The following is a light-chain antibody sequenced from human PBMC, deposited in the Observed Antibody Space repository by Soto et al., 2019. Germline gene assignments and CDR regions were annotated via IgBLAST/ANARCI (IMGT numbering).Light chain of an antibody. V-gene: IGKV1-9*01. J-gene: IGKJ1*01. CDR3: QQLNSYPRT. Sequence: DIQLTQSPSFLSASVGDSVTVTCRASQGISSYLAWYQQKPGKAPKLLIYAASTLQIGVPSRFSGSGSGTEFTLTISSLQPEDFATYYCQQLNSYPRTFGQGTKVEIK. CDR1: QGISSY. CDR2: AAS.